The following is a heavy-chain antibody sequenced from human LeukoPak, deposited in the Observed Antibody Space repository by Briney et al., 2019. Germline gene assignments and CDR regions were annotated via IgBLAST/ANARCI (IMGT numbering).Heavy chain of an antibody. Sequence: GGSLRLSCAASGFTFSSYTMNWVRQPPGKGLEWVSNIGTSSTTIYYADSVKGRFTISRDNAKNSLYLRMNSLRADDTAVYYCARFAAGGSYYYYMDVWGKGTTVTVSS. J-gene: IGHJ6*03. CDR3: ARFAAGGSYYYYMDV. CDR1: GFTFSSYT. D-gene: IGHD6-25*01. V-gene: IGHV3-48*01. CDR2: IGTSSTTI.